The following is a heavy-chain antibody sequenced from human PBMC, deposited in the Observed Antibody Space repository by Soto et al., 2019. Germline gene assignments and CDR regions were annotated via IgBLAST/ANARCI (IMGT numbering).Heavy chain of an antibody. V-gene: IGHV4-30-2*01. CDR3: ARGGGSDSFDY. CDR2: INHLETT. J-gene: IGHJ4*02. D-gene: IGHD1-26*01. CDR1: GASISYGNYA. Sequence: TLSLTCTVSGASISYGNYAWSWIRQTPGKGLEWIGYINHLETTFYNPSFESRLTLSIDRAKNQFSLNLNSMSAADRAVYFCARGGGSDSFDYWGQGXLVTVSS.